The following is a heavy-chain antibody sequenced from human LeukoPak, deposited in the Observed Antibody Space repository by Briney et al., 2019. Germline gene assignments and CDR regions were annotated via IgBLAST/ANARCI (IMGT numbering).Heavy chain of an antibody. V-gene: IGHV3-21*01. CDR3: ARDGYCSSTSCYNDY. J-gene: IGHJ4*02. D-gene: IGHD2-2*02. CDR2: ISSSSSYI. CDR1: GFTFSSYA. Sequence: AGGSLRLSCAASGFTFSSYAMSWVRQAPGKGLEWVSSISSSSSYIYYADSVKGRFTISRDNAKNSLYLQMNSLRAEDTAVYYCARDGYCSSTSCYNDYWGQGTLVTVSS.